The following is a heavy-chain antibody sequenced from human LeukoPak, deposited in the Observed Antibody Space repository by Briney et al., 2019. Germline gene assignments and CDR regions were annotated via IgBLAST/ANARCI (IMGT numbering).Heavy chain of an antibody. D-gene: IGHD6-19*01. CDR3: ARGSGPDY. CDR1: GYSFTSYA. Sequence: SVKVSCKASGYSFTSYAMNWVRQAPGQGLEWMGWINTNTGNPTYAQGFTGRFVFSLDTSVSTVFLQINSLNAEDTAVYYCARGSGPDYWGQGTLVTVSS. V-gene: IGHV7-4-1*02. CDR2: INTNTGNP. J-gene: IGHJ4*02.